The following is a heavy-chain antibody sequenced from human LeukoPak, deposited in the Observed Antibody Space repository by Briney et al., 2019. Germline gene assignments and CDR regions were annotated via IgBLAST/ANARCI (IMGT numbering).Heavy chain of an antibody. J-gene: IGHJ4*02. CDR3: ARADGSGGSGY. CDR1: GFTFSSYA. Sequence: GGSLRLSCAASGFTFSSYAMSWVRQAPGKGLEWVSSISSSSSYIYYADSVKGRFTISRDNAKNSLYLQMNSLRAEDTAVYYCARADGSGGSGYWGQGTLVTVSS. D-gene: IGHD3-10*01. CDR2: ISSSSSYI. V-gene: IGHV3-21*01.